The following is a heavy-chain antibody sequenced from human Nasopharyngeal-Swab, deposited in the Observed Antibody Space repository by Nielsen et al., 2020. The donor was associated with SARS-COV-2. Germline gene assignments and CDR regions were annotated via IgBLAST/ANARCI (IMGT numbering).Heavy chain of an antibody. CDR1: GFTFSSYS. CDR2: ISSSSSYI. J-gene: IGHJ6*02. D-gene: IGHD6-6*01. V-gene: IGHV3-21*01. CDR3: ARYIIAARPLYYYYGMDV. Sequence: GESLKISCAASGFTFSSYSMNWVRQALGKGLEWVSSISSSSSYIYYADSVKGRFTISRDNAKNSLYLQMNSLRAEDTAVYYCARYIIAARPLYYYYGMDVWGQGTTVTVSS.